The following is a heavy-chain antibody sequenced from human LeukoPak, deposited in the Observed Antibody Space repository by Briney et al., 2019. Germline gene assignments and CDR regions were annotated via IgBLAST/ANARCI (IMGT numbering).Heavy chain of an antibody. CDR3: ARNSSYSGSFTPRAGFDY. D-gene: IGHD1-26*01. CDR1: GGSFSSSTYY. J-gene: IGHJ4*02. CDR2: IYNSAST. Sequence: PSETLSLTCTVSGGSFSSSTYYWAWIRQSPGKGLEWIASIYNSASTSYNPSLKSRVTISVDTSKNQFSLKLSSVTAADTAVYYCARNSSYSGSFTPRAGFDYWGQGTLVTVSS. V-gene: IGHV4-39*01.